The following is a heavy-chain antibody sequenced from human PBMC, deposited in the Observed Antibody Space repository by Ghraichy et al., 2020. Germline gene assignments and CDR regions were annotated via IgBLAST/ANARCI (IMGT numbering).Heavy chain of an antibody. J-gene: IGHJ2*01. CDR2: ISSSSSYI. Sequence: GGSLRLSCAASGFTFSSYSLNWVRQAPGKGLEWVSSISSSSSYIYYADSVKGRFTISRDNAKNSLYLQMNSLRAEDTAVYYCARGYCSSTSCFQGGYFDLWGRGTLVTVSS. CDR1: GFTFSSYS. D-gene: IGHD2-2*01. V-gene: IGHV3-21*01. CDR3: ARGYCSSTSCFQGGYFDL.